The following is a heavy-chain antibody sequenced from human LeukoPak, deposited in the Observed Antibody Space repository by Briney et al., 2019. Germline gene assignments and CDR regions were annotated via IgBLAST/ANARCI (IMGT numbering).Heavy chain of an antibody. D-gene: IGHD6-19*01. Sequence: QAGGSLRLSCAASGFTFSSYWMSWVRQAPGKGLEWVANIKQDGSEKYYVDSVRGRFTISRDNAKNSLYLQLNSLRAEDTAVYYCARSPYTSGWYGVGYWGQGTLVTVSS. CDR1: GFTFSSYW. V-gene: IGHV3-7*01. CDR2: IKQDGSEK. J-gene: IGHJ4*02. CDR3: ARSPYTSGWYGVGY.